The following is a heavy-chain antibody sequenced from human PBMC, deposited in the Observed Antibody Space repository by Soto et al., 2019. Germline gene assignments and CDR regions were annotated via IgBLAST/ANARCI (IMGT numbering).Heavy chain of an antibody. CDR3: ATPGYRPEGGTQDV. CDR2: IIPIFGTA. V-gene: IGHV1-69*01. CDR1: GGTFSSYA. Sequence: QVQLVQSGAEVKKPGSSVKVSCKASGGTFSSYAIRWVRQAPGQGLEWMGGIIPIFGTANYAQKFQGRVTITADESTSTAYMELSRLRSEDTAVYYCATPGYRPEGGTQDVWGQGTTVTVSS. J-gene: IGHJ6*02. D-gene: IGHD5-12*01.